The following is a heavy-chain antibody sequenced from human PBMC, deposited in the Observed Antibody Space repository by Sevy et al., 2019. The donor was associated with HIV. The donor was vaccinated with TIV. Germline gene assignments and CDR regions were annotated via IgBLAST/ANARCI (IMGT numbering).Heavy chain of an antibody. CDR1: GGTFSNYA. V-gene: IGHV1-69*13. CDR3: ARGVTIFGVDYYFQH. CDR2: IIPIFGTT. J-gene: IGHJ1*01. D-gene: IGHD3-3*01. Sequence: ASVKVSCKASGGTFSNYALSWVRQAPGQGLEWLGGIIPIFGTTNSAQKFQGRVTITADESTTTVYMELSSLRSADTAVYYCARGVTIFGVDYYFQHWGQGTLVTVSS.